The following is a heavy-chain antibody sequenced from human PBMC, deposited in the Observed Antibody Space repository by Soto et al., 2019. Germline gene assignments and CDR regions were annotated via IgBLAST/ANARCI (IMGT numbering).Heavy chain of an antibody. J-gene: IGHJ5*02. D-gene: IGHD3-22*01. Sequence: KPSETLSLTCTVSGGSISSGDYYWSWTRQHPGKGLEWIGYTYNSGSTYHNPSLKSRVTISVDTSKNQFSLKLSSVTAADTAVYYCARRNYDSRAGFDPWGQGTLVTVSS. CDR1: GGSISSGDYY. V-gene: IGHV4-31*03. CDR2: TYNSGST. CDR3: ARRNYDSRAGFDP.